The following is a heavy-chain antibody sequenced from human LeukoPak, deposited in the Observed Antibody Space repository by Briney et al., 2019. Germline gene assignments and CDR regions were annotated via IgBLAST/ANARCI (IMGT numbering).Heavy chain of an antibody. V-gene: IGHV3-30*18. CDR3: AKPYYDFWSGDAFDI. D-gene: IGHD3-3*01. CDR1: GFAFSSYG. Sequence: GRSLRLSCAASGFAFSSYGMHWVRQAPGKGLEWVAVISYDGSNKYYADSVKGRFTISRDNSKNTLYLQMNSLRAEDTAVYYCAKPYYDFWSGDAFDIWGQGTMVTVSS. J-gene: IGHJ3*02. CDR2: ISYDGSNK.